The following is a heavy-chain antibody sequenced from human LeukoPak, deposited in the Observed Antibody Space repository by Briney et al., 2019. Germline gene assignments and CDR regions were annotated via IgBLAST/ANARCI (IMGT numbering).Heavy chain of an antibody. Sequence: GGSLRLSCAASGFSFSSYVMHWLRQAPGKGLEWVAVISYDGSNKYYADSVKGRFTISRDNSKNTLYLQMNSLRAEATAVYYCARDLGSGWNFDYWGQGTLVTVSS. D-gene: IGHD6-19*01. CDR3: ARDLGSGWNFDY. V-gene: IGHV3-30*03. J-gene: IGHJ4*02. CDR2: ISYDGSNK. CDR1: GFSFSSYV.